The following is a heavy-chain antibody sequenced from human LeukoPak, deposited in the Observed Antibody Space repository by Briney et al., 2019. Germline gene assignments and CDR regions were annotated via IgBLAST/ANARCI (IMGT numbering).Heavy chain of an antibody. CDR1: GFTFSSYA. V-gene: IGHV3-23*01. CDR2: ISGSGGST. J-gene: IGHJ4*02. D-gene: IGHD1-1*01. CDR3: AKDGDWNAPLPKYFDY. Sequence: GGSLRLSCAASGFTFSSYAMSWVRQAPGKGLEWVSAISGSGGSTCYADSVKGRFTISRDNSKNTLYLQMNSLRAEDTAVYYCAKDGDWNAPLPKYFDYWGQGTLVTVSS.